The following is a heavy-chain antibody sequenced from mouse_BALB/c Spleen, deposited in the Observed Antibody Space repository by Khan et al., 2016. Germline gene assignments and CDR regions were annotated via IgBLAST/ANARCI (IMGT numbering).Heavy chain of an antibody. V-gene: IGHV3-2*02. CDR3: ARTARLNY. CDR1: GYSITSGYG. J-gene: IGHJ2*01. D-gene: IGHD1-2*01. Sequence: EGQLQEPGPGLVKPSQSLSLTCTVTGYSITSGYGWNWIRQFPGNKLEWMGYISHSGSPNYKPSLKSRIYITRDTSKNEFFLQLNSVTTEDTATYYCARTARLNYWGQGTTLTVSS. CDR2: ISHSGSP.